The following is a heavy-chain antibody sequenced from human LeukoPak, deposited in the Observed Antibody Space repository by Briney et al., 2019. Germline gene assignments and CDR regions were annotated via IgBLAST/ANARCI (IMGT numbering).Heavy chain of an antibody. CDR3: AKDPDSSGWYGFDY. V-gene: IGHV3-23*01. D-gene: IGHD6-19*01. CDR2: ISGSGGST. J-gene: IGHJ4*02. CDR1: GFTFSSYA. Sequence: GGSLRLSCAASGFTFSSYAMSWVRQAPGKGLEWVSAISGSGGSTYYADSVKGRFTISRDNSKNTLYLQMNSLGAEDTAVYYCAKDPDSSGWYGFDYWGQGTLVTVSS.